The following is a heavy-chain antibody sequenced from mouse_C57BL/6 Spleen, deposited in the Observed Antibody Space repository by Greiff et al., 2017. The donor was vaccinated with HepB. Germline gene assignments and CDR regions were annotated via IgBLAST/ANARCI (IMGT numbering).Heavy chain of an antibody. CDR3: ARGDLMITRLFAY. CDR2: IDPSDSYT. V-gene: IGHV1-69*01. Sequence: QVQLQQPGAELVMPGASVKLSCKASGYTFTSYWMHWVKQRPGQGLEWIGEIDPSDSYTNYNQKFKGKSTLTVDKSSSTAYMQLSSLTSEDSAVYYCARGDLMITRLFAYWGQGTLVTVSA. D-gene: IGHD2-4*01. J-gene: IGHJ3*01. CDR1: GYTFTSYW.